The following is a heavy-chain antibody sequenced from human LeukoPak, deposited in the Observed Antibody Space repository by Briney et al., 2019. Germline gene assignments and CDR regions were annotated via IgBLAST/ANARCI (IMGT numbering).Heavy chain of an antibody. Sequence: PGGSLRLSCAASGFTFSSYAMSWVRQAPGKGLEWVAVISYDGSNKYYADSVKGRFTISRDNSKNTLYLQMNSLRAEDTAVYYCAKGGHHFDYWGQGTLVTVSS. CDR3: AKGGHHFDY. J-gene: IGHJ4*02. V-gene: IGHV3-30*18. CDR1: GFTFSSYA. CDR2: ISYDGSNK.